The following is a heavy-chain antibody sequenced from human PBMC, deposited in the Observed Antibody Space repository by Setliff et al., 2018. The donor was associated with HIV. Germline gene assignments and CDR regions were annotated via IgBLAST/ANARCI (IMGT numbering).Heavy chain of an antibody. D-gene: IGHD1-26*01. V-gene: IGHV4-4*02. CDR3: ARSGFGSGSYAYYGLNV. J-gene: IGHJ6*02. Sequence: SETLSLTCDVSGGSISSSNWWSWVRQPPGKGLEWIGEIYHSGTTYYNPSLKSRVTISVDTSKNQFSLKLNSVTAADTAVYYCARSGFGSGSYAYYGLNVWGQGTTVTVSS. CDR2: IYHSGTT. CDR1: GGSISSSNW.